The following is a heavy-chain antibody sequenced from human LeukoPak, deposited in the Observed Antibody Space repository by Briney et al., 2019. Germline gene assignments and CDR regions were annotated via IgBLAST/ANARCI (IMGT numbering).Heavy chain of an antibody. V-gene: IGHV3-33*01. Sequence: GGSLGLSCAASGFTFSSYGMHWVRQAPGKGLEWVAVIWYDGSNKYYVDSVKGRFTISRDNSENTLYLQMNSLRVEDTAVYYCARDRIAAAVGYGMDVWGQGTTVTVSS. CDR2: IWYDGSNK. J-gene: IGHJ6*02. D-gene: IGHD6-13*01. CDR3: ARDRIAAAVGYGMDV. CDR1: GFTFSSYG.